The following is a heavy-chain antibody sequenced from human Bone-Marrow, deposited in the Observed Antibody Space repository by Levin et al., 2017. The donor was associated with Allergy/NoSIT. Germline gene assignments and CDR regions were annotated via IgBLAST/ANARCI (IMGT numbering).Heavy chain of an antibody. CDR1: GFTFSDYS. D-gene: IGHD2/OR15-2a*01. V-gene: IGHV3-21*01. CDR3: VRGIIGDVRVAHKEASDI. Sequence: GGSLRLSCIVSGFTFSDYSIYWVRQAPGKGLEWISSISGDSSDLYYADSVKGRFTISRDNAKNSLNLQVSSLRAEDTAVYHCVRGIIGDVRVAHKEASDIWGQGTMVSVSS. CDR2: ISGDSSDL. J-gene: IGHJ3*02.